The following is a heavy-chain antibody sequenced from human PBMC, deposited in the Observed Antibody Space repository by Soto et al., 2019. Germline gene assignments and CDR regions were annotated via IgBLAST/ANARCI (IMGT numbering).Heavy chain of an antibody. Sequence: GGSLRLSCAASGFTFSSYGMTWVRQAPGKGLEWVSVIYSGGDTYYADSVKGRFTISRDNSKNTLYLQMNSLRAEDTAVYYCASAAVTAPDYWGQGTLVTVSS. CDR3: ASAAVTAPDY. D-gene: IGHD2-21*02. CDR1: GFTFSSYG. CDR2: IYSGGDT. J-gene: IGHJ4*02. V-gene: IGHV3-53*01.